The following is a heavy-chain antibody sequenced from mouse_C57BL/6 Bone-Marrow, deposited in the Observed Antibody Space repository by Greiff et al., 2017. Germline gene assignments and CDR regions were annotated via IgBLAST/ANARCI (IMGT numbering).Heavy chain of an antibody. D-gene: IGHD1-1*01. CDR1: GYTFTSYW. CDR2: IDPSDSYT. J-gene: IGHJ1*03. Sequence: QVQLQQPGAELVMPGASVKLSCKASGYTFTSYWMHWVKQRPGQGLEWIGEIDPSDSYTNYNQKFKGKSTLTVDKSSSTAYMQLSSLTSEDSAVXYCARDGYYGSSWYFDVWGTGTSVTVSS. CDR3: ARDGYYGSSWYFDV. V-gene: IGHV1-69*01.